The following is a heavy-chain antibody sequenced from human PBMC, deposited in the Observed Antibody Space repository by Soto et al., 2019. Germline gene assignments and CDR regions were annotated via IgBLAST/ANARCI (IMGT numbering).Heavy chain of an antibody. CDR2: AILFLGSS. D-gene: IGHD1-1*01. J-gene: IGHJ6*02. CDR3: ARGGTPYVDDVRKAYYSNGLDV. V-gene: IGHV1-69*01. CDR1: GGTFNKFA. Sequence: QVQLVQSGAEVKKPGSSVKVSCEASGGTFNKFAITWVRQAPGQGLEWLGGAILFLGSSKYAQKFQRRVTITTDESANTAYKQLSGLISEDTATYYGARGGTPYVDDVRKAYYSNGLDVWGQGTTVTVSS.